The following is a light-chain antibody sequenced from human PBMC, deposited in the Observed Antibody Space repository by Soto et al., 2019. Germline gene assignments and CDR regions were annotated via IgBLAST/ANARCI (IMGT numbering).Light chain of an antibody. V-gene: IGKV3-20*01. Sequence: ELVLTQSPGTLSLSPGERATLSCRASQSVSSSYLAWYQQKPGQAPRLLIYGASSRDTGIPDRFSGSGSGTALTLNISRLEPEDFAVYYCQQYGSSLYTFGQGTKLEIK. CDR3: QQYGSSLYT. CDR1: QSVSSSY. J-gene: IGKJ2*01. CDR2: GAS.